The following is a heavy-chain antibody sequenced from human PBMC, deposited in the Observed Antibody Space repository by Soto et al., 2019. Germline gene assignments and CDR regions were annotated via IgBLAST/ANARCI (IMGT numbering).Heavy chain of an antibody. J-gene: IGHJ6*02. CDR3: ARGYYDSSGDSPPPSYYYYYGMDV. CDR1: GGTFSSYA. D-gene: IGHD3-22*01. V-gene: IGHV1-69*06. Sequence: SVKVSCKASGGTFSSYAISWVRQAPGQGLEWMGGIIPIFGTANYAQKFQGRVTITADKSTSTAYMELSSLRSEDTAVYYCARGYYDSSGDSPPPSYYYYYGMDVWGQGTTDTVS. CDR2: IIPIFGTA.